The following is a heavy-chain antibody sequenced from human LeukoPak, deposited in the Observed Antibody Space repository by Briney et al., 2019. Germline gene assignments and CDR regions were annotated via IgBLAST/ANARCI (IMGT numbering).Heavy chain of an antibody. CDR1: GGSISSYY. D-gene: IGHD3-22*01. Sequence: SETLSLTCTASGGSISSYYWSWIRQPPGKGLEWIGYIYYSGSTNCNPSLKSRVTISVDTSKNQFSLKLSSVTAADTAVYYCAGVPYDPEIFDYWGQGTLVTVSS. J-gene: IGHJ4*02. CDR2: IYYSGST. CDR3: AGVPYDPEIFDY. V-gene: IGHV4-59*01.